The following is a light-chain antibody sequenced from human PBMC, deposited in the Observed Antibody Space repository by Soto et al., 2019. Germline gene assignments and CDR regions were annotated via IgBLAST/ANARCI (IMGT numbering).Light chain of an antibody. CDR1: SSDVGSYKL. J-gene: IGLJ1*01. Sequence: QSALTQPASVSGSPGQSITISCTGTSSDVGSYKLASWFQQHPGKAPKLMIYEGIKRPSGVSNRFSGSKSGNTASLTISGLQAEDEADYYCCSYAGTGLYVFGTGTKLTVL. V-gene: IGLV2-23*01. CDR3: CSYAGTGLYV. CDR2: EGI.